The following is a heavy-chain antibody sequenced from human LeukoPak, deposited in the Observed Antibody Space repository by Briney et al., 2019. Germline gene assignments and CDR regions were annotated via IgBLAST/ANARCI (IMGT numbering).Heavy chain of an antibody. CDR2: VSGDGGRT. J-gene: IGHJ1*01. D-gene: IGHD2-2*01. V-gene: IGHV3-43*02. CDR3: ARDRMSRAPTYFHH. Sequence: GGSLRLSCAASGFTFDEFAMHWVRQAPGKGLEWVSFVSGDGGRTDYADSVKGRFTISRDNSKNSLYLQMNSLTAEDTAFYFCARDRMSRAPTYFHHWGQGTLVTVSA. CDR1: GFTFDEFA.